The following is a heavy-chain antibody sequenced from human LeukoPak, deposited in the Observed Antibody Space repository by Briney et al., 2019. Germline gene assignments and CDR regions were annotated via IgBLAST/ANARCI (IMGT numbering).Heavy chain of an antibody. CDR2: INHSGST. CDR1: GGSFSGYY. Sequence: SETLSLTCAVYGGSFSGYYWSWIRQPPGKGLEWIGEINHSGSTNYNPPLKSRVTISVDTSKNQFSLKLSSVTAADTAVYYCARGPQLAPGYYYYYYGMDVWGQGTTVTVSS. V-gene: IGHV4-34*01. CDR3: ARGPQLAPGYYYYYYGMDV. J-gene: IGHJ6*02. D-gene: IGHD6-13*01.